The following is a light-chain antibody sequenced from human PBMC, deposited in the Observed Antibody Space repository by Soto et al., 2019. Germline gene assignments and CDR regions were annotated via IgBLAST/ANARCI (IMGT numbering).Light chain of an antibody. CDR3: QQYGSTPLT. CDR2: GAS. V-gene: IGKV3-20*01. Sequence: EIVLTQSPGSLSLSPGERATLSCRASQSVNNNYLAWYQQKPGQAPRLYIYGASTRATGVPDRFSGSGSGTDFTLTISRLEPEDFAVYHCQQYGSTPLTFGGGTKVEIK. J-gene: IGKJ4*01. CDR1: QSVNNNY.